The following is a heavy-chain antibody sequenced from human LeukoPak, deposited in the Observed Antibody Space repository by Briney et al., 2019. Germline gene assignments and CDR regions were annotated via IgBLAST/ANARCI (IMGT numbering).Heavy chain of an antibody. Sequence: PSETLSLTCTVSGGSISSSSYYWGWIRQPPGKGLEWIGSIYYSGSTYYNPSLKSRVTISVDTSKNQFSLKLSSVTAADTAVYYCAREHSSSWDQFDYWGQGTLVTLSS. V-gene: IGHV4-39*02. CDR3: AREHSSSWDQFDY. D-gene: IGHD6-13*01. J-gene: IGHJ4*02. CDR1: GGSISSSSYY. CDR2: IYYSGST.